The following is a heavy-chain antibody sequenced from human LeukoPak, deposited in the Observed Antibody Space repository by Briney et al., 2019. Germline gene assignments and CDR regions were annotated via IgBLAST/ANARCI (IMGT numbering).Heavy chain of an antibody. CDR2: VYYSETT. J-gene: IGHJ4*02. CDR3: ARHQNIFRFLQWLSPDYFDY. D-gene: IGHD3-3*01. Sequence: SETLSLTCNVSGGSVNIGSYYWGWIRQPPGKGPEWIGSVYYSETTYYSPSLKSRVTTSIDTSKNQFSLKLSSVTAADTAVYYRARHQNIFRFLQWLSPDYFDYWGQGILVTVSS. V-gene: IGHV4-39*01. CDR1: GGSVNIGSYY.